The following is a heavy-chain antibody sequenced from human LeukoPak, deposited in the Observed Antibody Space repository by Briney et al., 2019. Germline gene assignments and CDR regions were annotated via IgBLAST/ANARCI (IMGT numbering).Heavy chain of an antibody. D-gene: IGHD1-26*01. J-gene: IGHJ4*02. CDR3: AKSLGATRGGGDY. Sequence: PGGSLRLSCAASGFTFDDYAMHWVRQAPGKGLEWVSGISWNSGSIDYADSVKGRFTISRDNAKNSLYLQMNSLRVEDTALYYCAKSLGATRGGGDYWGQGTLVTVSS. CDR1: GFTFDDYA. V-gene: IGHV3-9*01. CDR2: ISWNSGSI.